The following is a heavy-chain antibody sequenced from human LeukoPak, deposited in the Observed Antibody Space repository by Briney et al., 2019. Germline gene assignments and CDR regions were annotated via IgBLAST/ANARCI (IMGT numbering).Heavy chain of an antibody. Sequence: PGGSLRLSCAASGFTFSSYAMSWVRQAPGKGLEWVSALIGSGSSTYYADSVKGRFTISRDNSKSTLYLQMNSLRAEDTAVYYCAKIGSYSVLGAYYFDSWGQGTLVTVSS. CDR3: AKIGSYSVLGAYYFDS. CDR2: LIGSGSST. D-gene: IGHD1-26*01. J-gene: IGHJ4*02. V-gene: IGHV3-23*01. CDR1: GFTFSSYA.